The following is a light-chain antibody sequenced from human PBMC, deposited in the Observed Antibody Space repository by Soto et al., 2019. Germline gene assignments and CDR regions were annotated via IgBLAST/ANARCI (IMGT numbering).Light chain of an antibody. CDR2: GAS. CDR1: QTVRSSY. CDR3: QQYYSYPWT. V-gene: IGKV3-20*01. J-gene: IGKJ1*01. Sequence: EIVLTQSPGTLSLSLGEGATLSCRASQTVRSSYLAWYQQQPGQAPRLLIYGASRRATGIPDRFSGSGSGTDFTLTISSLQPDDFATYYCQQYYSYPWTFGQGTKVDIK.